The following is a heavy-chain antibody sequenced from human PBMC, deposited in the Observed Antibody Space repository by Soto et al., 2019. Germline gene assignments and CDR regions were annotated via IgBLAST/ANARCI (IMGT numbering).Heavy chain of an antibody. CDR2: IYPGDSDT. J-gene: IGHJ6*02. CDR3: ARHGSSGMDV. D-gene: IGHD6-19*01. V-gene: IGHV5-51*01. Sequence: PGESLKISCGASGYNFTIYWIAWVRQMPGKGLECMGIIYPGDSDTRYSPSFQGQVTISADKSISTAYLQWSSLKASDTGMYYCARHGSSGMDVWGQGTTVTVSS. CDR1: GYNFTIYW.